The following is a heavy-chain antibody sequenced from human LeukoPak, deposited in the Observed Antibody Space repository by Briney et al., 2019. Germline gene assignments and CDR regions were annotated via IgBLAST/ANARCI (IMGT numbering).Heavy chain of an antibody. J-gene: IGHJ4*02. Sequence: PGGSLRLSCAGSGFTSSNHAMSWVRQAPGKGLEWVSAISGCGDSTYYADSVKGRFTISRDNSKNTLSLQMSSLRPEDTAVYYCAKSDCTYITCYVLDYWGQGTLVTVSS. V-gene: IGHV3-23*01. D-gene: IGHD2-2*01. CDR1: GFTSSNHA. CDR3: AKSDCTYITCYVLDY. CDR2: ISGCGDST.